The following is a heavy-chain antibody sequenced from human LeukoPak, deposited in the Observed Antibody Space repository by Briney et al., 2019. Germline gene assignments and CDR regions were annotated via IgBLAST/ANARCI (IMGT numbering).Heavy chain of an antibody. Sequence: PSETLSLTCTVSGGSISSSSYYWGWIRQPPGKGLEWIGSIYYSGSTYYNPSLKSRVTISVDTSKNQFSLKLSSVTAADTAVYYCARSQNYVWARFDYWGQGTLVTVSS. CDR1: GGSISSSSYY. CDR2: IYYSGST. J-gene: IGHJ4*02. V-gene: IGHV4-39*07. D-gene: IGHD3-16*01. CDR3: ARSQNYVWARFDY.